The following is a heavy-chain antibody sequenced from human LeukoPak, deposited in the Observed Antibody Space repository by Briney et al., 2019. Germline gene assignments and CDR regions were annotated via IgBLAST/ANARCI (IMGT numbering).Heavy chain of an antibody. CDR3: ARGGSIAMIRGLIPIAWDV. CDR2: IYYSGST. CDR1: GGSISSYY. J-gene: IGHJ6*04. V-gene: IGHV4-59*12. Sequence: SETLSLTCTVSGGSISSYYWSWIRQPPGKGLEWIGYIYYSGSTNYNPSLKSRVTISVDTSKNQFSLKLSSVTAADTAVYYCARGGSIAMIRGLIPIAWDVWGKGTTVTISA. D-gene: IGHD3-10*01.